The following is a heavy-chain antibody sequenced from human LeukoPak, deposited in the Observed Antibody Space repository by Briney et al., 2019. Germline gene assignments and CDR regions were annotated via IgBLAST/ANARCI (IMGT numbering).Heavy chain of an antibody. Sequence: PGGSLRLSCAASGFTFSSYGMHWVRQAPGKGLEWVAFIRYDGSNKYYADSVKGRFTISRDNSKNTLYLQMNSLRAEDTAVYYCAKAARFLEWLGRDFDYWGQGTLVSVSS. CDR2: IRYDGSNK. J-gene: IGHJ4*02. D-gene: IGHD3-3*01. CDR1: GFTFSSYG. CDR3: AKAARFLEWLGRDFDY. V-gene: IGHV3-30*02.